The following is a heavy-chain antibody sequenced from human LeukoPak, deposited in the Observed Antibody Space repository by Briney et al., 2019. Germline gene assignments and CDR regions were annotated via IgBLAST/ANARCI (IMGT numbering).Heavy chain of an antibody. CDR3: ARDSTFRCVNGVCLFDP. D-gene: IGHD2-8*01. J-gene: IGHJ5*02. V-gene: IGHV1-2*02. CDR2: INPNSGGT. Sequence: ASVKVSCKASGYTFTNYYIHRVRQAPGQGLEWMGWINPNSGGTSYAQKFQGRVTMTRDTSSSTAYMELSRLRSDDTAVYYCARDSTFRCVNGVCLFDPWAREPWSPSPQ. CDR1: GYTFTNYY.